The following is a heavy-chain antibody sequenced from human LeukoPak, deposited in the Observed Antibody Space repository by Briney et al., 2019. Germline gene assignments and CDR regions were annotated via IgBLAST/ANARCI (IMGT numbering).Heavy chain of an antibody. CDR1: GFTVSSNY. CDR2: IYSGGST. Sequence: GGSLRLSCAASGFTVSSNYMSWVRQAPGRGLEWVSVIYSGGSTYYADSVKGRFTISRHNSKNTLYLQMNSLRAEDTAVYYCAKDGDQLLYYFDYWGQGTLVTVSS. V-gene: IGHV3-53*04. J-gene: IGHJ4*02. CDR3: AKDGDQLLYYFDY. D-gene: IGHD2-2*01.